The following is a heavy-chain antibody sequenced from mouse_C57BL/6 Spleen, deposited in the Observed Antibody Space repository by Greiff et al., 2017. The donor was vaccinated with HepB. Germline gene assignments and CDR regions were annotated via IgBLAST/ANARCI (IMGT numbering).Heavy chain of an antibody. CDR1: GFTFTDYY. V-gene: IGHV7-3*01. D-gene: IGHD4-1*01. CDR2: IRNKANGYTT. CDR3: ARYDGGTEFAY. J-gene: IGHJ3*01. Sequence: DVMLVESGGGLVQPGGSLSLSCAASGFTFTDYYMSWVRQPPGKALEWLGFIRNKANGYTTEYSASVKGRFTISRDNSQSILYLQMNALRAEDSATYYCARYDGGTEFAYWGQGTLVTVS.